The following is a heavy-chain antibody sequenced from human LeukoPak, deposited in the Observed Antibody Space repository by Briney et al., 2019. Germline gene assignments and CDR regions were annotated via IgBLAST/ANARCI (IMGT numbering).Heavy chain of an antibody. D-gene: IGHD3-10*01. Sequence: ASVKVSCKASGDNFSRYTVTWLRLAPGQGLEWMGWISAYNGNTNYRQKLQGRVTMSTDTSTSTAYMDLRSLTSDDTAIYYCARDSPDGSGTYYNDSPDYWGQGTLVTVSS. CDR3: ARDSPDGSGTYYNDSPDY. V-gene: IGHV1-18*01. CDR1: GDNFSRYT. CDR2: ISAYNGNT. J-gene: IGHJ4*02.